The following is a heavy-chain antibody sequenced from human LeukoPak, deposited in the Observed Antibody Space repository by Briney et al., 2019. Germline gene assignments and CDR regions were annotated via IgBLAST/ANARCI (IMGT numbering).Heavy chain of an antibody. D-gene: IGHD2-2*01. CDR3: ARTGIYCSSTSCFIDAFDI. J-gene: IGHJ3*02. CDR1: GGSISSYY. V-gene: IGHV4-4*07. CDR2: IYTSGST. Sequence: SETLSLTCTVSGGSISSYYWSWIRQPAGKGLEWIGRIYTSGSTNYNPSLKSRVTMSVDTSKNQFSLKLSSVTAADTAVYYCARTGIYCSSTSCFIDAFDIWGQGTMVTVSS.